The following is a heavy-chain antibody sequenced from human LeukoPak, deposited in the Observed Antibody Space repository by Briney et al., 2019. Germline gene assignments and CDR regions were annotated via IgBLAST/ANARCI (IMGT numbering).Heavy chain of an antibody. CDR1: GFTISSNY. J-gene: IGHJ6*02. D-gene: IGHD1-26*01. V-gene: IGHV3-66*01. Sequence: PGGSLRLSCAASGFTISSNYMSWVRQAPGKGLEWVSVIYSGGSTYYADSVKGRFSISRDTSKNTLYLQMNSLRAEDTAVYYCAKDPHYSGSLNYYYYGMDVWGQGTTVTVSS. CDR3: AKDPHYSGSLNYYYYGMDV. CDR2: IYSGGST.